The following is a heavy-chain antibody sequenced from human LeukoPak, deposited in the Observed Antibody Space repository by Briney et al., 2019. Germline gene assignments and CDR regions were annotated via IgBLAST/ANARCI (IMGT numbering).Heavy chain of an antibody. D-gene: IGHD4-17*01. CDR1: GYTFTSDG. CDR2: ISAHNGNT. Sequence: GASVKVSCKASGYTFTSDGISWVRQAPGQGLEWMGWISAHNGNTNYAQKLQGRVTMTTDTSTSTAYMELRSLRSDDTAVYYCARYGDYSNYYYYYYMDVWGKGTTVTVSS. J-gene: IGHJ6*03. CDR3: ARYGDYSNYYYYYYMDV. V-gene: IGHV1-18*01.